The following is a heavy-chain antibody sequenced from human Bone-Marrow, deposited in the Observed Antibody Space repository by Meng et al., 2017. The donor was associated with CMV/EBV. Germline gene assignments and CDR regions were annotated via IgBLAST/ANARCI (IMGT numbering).Heavy chain of an antibody. J-gene: IGHJ6*02. CDR2: ISSSGSTI. CDR1: GFIISSYE. Sequence: GESLKISCAVSGFIISSYEMNWVRQAPGKGLEWVSYISSSGSTISYADSVKGRFTISRDNAKNSLYLQMISLRAEDTAVYYCARVSLIAARPHYYYYGMDVWGRGTTVTVAS. D-gene: IGHD6-6*01. CDR3: ARVSLIAARPHYYYYGMDV. V-gene: IGHV3-48*03.